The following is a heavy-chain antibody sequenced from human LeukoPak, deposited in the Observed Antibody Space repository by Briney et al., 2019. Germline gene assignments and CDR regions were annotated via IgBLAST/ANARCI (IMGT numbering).Heavy chain of an antibody. CDR1: GIIVSSNY. D-gene: IGHD3-22*01. CDR3: ARFKKGWAYDSSGYYFWDYYYYMDV. Sequence: GGSLRLSCAVSGIIVSSNYMSWVRQAPGKGLDWLSVLYSGGSTYYADSVKGRFTISRDNSKNTLYLQMNSLRAEDTAVYYCARFKKGWAYDSSGYYFWDYYYYMDVWGKGTTVTISS. V-gene: IGHV3-53*01. CDR2: LYSGGST. J-gene: IGHJ6*03.